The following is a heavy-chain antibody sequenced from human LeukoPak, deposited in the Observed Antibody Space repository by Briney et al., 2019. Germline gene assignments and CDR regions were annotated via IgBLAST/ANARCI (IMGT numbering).Heavy chain of an antibody. CDR1: GFTVSSNY. CDR2: IYSGGST. J-gene: IGHJ4*02. Sequence: GGSLRLSCAASGFTVSSNYMSWVRQAPVKGLEWVSVIYSGGSTYYADSVKGRFTISRDNSKNTLYLQMNSLRAEDTAVYYCARDLDCGTTKWHFDYWGQGTLVTVSS. V-gene: IGHV3-66*01. CDR3: ARDLDCGTTKWHFDY. D-gene: IGHD2-21*01.